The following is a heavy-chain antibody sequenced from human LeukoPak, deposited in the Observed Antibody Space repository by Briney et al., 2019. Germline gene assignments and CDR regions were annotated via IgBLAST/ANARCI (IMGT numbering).Heavy chain of an antibody. CDR2: SRKSGGEN. J-gene: IGHJ4*02. D-gene: IGHD3/OR15-3a*01. CDR1: GFSFTNYA. CDR3: ARASLISTADALG. Sequence: GGSLILSCVAPGFSFTNYAMSWVRQAPAWGPEWHSSRKSGGENFYANCVKGRCTLPRDNSRNTVYLNLNNLRVEDTAIYYCARASLISTADALGGGEGTQVTVS. V-gene: IGHV3-23*01.